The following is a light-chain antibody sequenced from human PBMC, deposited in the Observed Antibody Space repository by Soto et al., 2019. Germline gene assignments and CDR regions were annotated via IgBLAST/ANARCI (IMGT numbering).Light chain of an antibody. CDR3: SSYTDGSSLV. CDR2: EVN. V-gene: IGLV2-8*01. Sequence: QSALTQPPSASGSPGQSVTISCTGTSSDVGGYNYVSWYQQHPGKAPKLMIYEVNKRPSGVPDRFSGSKSGNTASLTVSGLQTEDEADYYCSSYTDGSSLVFGGGTKVTVL. J-gene: IGLJ3*02. CDR1: SSDVGGYNY.